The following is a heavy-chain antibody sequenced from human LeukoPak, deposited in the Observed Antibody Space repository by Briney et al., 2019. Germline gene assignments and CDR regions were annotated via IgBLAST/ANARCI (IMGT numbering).Heavy chain of an antibody. CDR3: ARDLSSGWYYFDY. V-gene: IGHV3-21*01. CDR1: GFTFSSYS. Sequence: PGGSLRLSCAASGFTFSSYSMNWVRQAPGKGLEWVSSISSSSSYIYYTDSVKGRFTISRDNAKNSLYLQMNSLRAEDTALYYCARDLSSGWYYFDYWGQGTLATVSS. D-gene: IGHD6-19*01. J-gene: IGHJ4*02. CDR2: ISSSSSYI.